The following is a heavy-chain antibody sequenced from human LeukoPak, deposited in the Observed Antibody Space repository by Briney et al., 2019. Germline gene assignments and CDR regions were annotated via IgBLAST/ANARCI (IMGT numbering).Heavy chain of an antibody. CDR2: IYYSGST. V-gene: IGHV4-59*01. CDR3: ATRIGGYSSSSQYYFDY. Sequence: PSETLSLTCTVSGGSISSYYWSWIRQPPGKGLEWIGYIYYSGSTNYNPSLKSRVTISVDTSKNQFSLKLSSVTAADTAVYYCATRIGGYSSSSQYYFDYWGQGTLVTVSS. J-gene: IGHJ4*02. D-gene: IGHD2-15*01. CDR1: GGSISSYY.